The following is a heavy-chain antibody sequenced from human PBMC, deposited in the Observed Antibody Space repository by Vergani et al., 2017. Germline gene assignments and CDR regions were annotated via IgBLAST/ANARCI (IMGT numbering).Heavy chain of an antibody. CDR1: GGSFSTGGQS. Sequence: QVQLQESGPGLVKPSQTLSLTCTVSGGSFSTGGQSWAWLGQSAGKGLEWIGRIYTSGATNYNPSLTSRAIMSVDSSKKQFALKVSSATAADTAVYYCARDGGEYDKDALDVWGQGTKVTVSS. CDR2: IYTSGAT. D-gene: IGHD2-21*01. V-gene: IGHV4-61*02. CDR3: ARDGGEYDKDALDV. J-gene: IGHJ3*01.